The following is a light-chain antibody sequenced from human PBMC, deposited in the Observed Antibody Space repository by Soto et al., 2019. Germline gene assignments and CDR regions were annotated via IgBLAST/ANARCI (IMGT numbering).Light chain of an antibody. CDR3: QQRSNWPRFT. Sequence: EIVLTQSPATLSLSPGERATLSCRASQSVSNYLAWYQQKPGQAPRLLIYDASNRATGIPARFSGSGSGTDFTLTISSLEPEDFAVYYYQQRSNWPRFTFGQGTKVEIK. J-gene: IGKJ2*01. V-gene: IGKV3-11*01. CDR2: DAS. CDR1: QSVSNY.